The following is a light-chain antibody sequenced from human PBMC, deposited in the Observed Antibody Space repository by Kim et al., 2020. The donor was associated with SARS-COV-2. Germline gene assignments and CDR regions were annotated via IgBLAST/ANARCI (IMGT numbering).Light chain of an antibody. Sequence: QSALTQPASVSGSPGQSITISCTGTSSDVGGYNYVSWYQQHPGKAPKLMIYDVSKRPSGVSNRFSGSKSGNTASLTISGLQAEDEADYHCSSFTSSSTWVFGGGTQLTV. J-gene: IGLJ3*02. CDR1: SSDVGGYNY. V-gene: IGLV2-14*01. CDR3: SSFTSSSTWV. CDR2: DVS.